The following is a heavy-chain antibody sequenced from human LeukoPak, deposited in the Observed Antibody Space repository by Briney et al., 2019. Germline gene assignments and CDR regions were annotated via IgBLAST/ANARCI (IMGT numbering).Heavy chain of an antibody. V-gene: IGHV1-46*01. CDR3: ARVSTYFGVVTDFDY. D-gene: IGHD3-3*01. CDR2: INPSGGST. CDR1: GYTFTSYY. Sequence: ASVKVSCKASGYTFTSYYIHWVRQAPGQGLEWMGIINPSGGSTSYAQKFQGRVTMTRDMSISTAYMALSSLRSEDTAVYYCARVSTYFGVVTDFDYWGQGTLVTVSS. J-gene: IGHJ4*02.